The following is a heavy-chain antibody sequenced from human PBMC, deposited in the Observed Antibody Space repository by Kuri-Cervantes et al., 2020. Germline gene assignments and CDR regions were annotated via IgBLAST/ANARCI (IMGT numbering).Heavy chain of an antibody. J-gene: IGHJ6*02. Sequence: GEALKISCASSGFFFGSYAMSLVRQATGKGLEWVSAIRGSGGSTYDADSVKGRFTISRDNSKNTLYLHMNSLRAEHTAVYYCAKDLGRTDYSDRSGQKGGYYYYYGMDVWGQGTTVTVSS. CDR1: GFFFGSYA. CDR2: IRGSGGST. V-gene: IGHV3-23*01. CDR3: AKDLGRTDYSDRSGQKGGYYYYYGMDV. D-gene: IGHD3-22*01.